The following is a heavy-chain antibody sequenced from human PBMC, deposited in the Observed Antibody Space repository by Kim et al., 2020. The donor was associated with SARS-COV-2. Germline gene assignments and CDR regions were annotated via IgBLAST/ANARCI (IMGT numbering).Heavy chain of an antibody. CDR2: K. V-gene: IGHV3-30*01. D-gene: IGHD2-8*02. Sequence: KYYADSVQGRFTISRDNSKNTLYLQMNSLRAEVTAVYYCARGTGGCVGYWGQGTLVTVSS. J-gene: IGHJ4*02. CDR3: ARGTGGCVGY.